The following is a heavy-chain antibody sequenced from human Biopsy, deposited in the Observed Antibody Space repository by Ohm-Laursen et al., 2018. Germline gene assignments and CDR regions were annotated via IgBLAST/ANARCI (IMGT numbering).Heavy chain of an antibody. CDR3: ATGPYYDTRFYYNVRPFDF. CDR1: GYTLTELS. D-gene: IGHD3-10*01. CDR2: FDREERKT. V-gene: IGHV1-24*01. J-gene: IGHJ4*02. Sequence: ASVKVSCKVSGYTLTELSIHWVRQTGGKGLEWMGGFDREERKTVYAEKFQGRVTMTEDTSTDAVYMEVTSLRSDDTAVYYCATGPYYDTRFYYNVRPFDFWGQGTLVIVSS.